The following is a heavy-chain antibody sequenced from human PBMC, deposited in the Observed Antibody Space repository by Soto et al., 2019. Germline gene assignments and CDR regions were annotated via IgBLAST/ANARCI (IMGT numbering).Heavy chain of an antibody. Sequence: GESLKISCRGSGYDFNTNWFGWVRQLPGRGLEWVGIMYPGDSDTRYNPSLQGHVTLSVDVTVSTAFLQWRNLETSDTGMYFCARLPRDCNKTSCYYADHWGQETQVTVSS. V-gene: IGHV5-51*01. CDR1: GYDFNTNW. CDR3: ARLPRDCNKTSCYYADH. CDR2: MYPGDSDT. J-gene: IGHJ4*02. D-gene: IGHD3-3*01.